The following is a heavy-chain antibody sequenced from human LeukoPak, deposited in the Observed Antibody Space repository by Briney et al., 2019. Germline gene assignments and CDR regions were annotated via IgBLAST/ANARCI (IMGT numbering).Heavy chain of an antibody. J-gene: IGHJ4*02. V-gene: IGHV1-69*04. CDR2: IIPILGIA. CDR1: GGTFSSYA. CDR3: ARDDGDYSKFDY. Sequence: GASVKVSCKASGGTFSSYAISWVRQAPGQGLEWMGRIIPILGIANYAQKFQGRVTITADKSTSTAYMELSSLRSEDTAVYYCARDDGDYSKFDYWAREPWSPSLQ. D-gene: IGHD4-17*01.